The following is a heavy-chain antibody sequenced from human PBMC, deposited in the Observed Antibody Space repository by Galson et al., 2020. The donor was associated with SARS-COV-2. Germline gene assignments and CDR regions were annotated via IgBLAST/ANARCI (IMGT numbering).Heavy chain of an antibody. CDR1: GFTFSDCA. V-gene: IGHV3-33*01. D-gene: IGHD6-6*01. J-gene: IGHJ4*02. Sequence: PGGSLRLSCAASGFTFSDCAMHWVRQAPGKGLEWVAVIWYDGSNKYYADSVKGRFTISRDNSKNTLYLQMNSLRAEDTATYYCAREGGSGIIAAPKDYWGQGTLVTVSS. CDR3: AREGGSGIIAAPKDY. CDR2: IWYDGSNK.